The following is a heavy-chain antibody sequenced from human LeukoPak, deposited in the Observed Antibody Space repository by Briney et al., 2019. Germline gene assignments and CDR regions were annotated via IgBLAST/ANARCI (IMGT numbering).Heavy chain of an antibody. Sequence: ASVKVSCKASGYTFTVYYLHWVRQAPGQGLEWMGRINPSSGDTNYAQKSQGRVTMTRDTSISTAYLELSTLTSDDTAVYFCARVSVAGPPDRDYFDYWGQGTLVTVSS. V-gene: IGHV1-2*02. J-gene: IGHJ4*02. CDR2: INPSSGDT. CDR1: GYTFTVYY. CDR3: ARVSVAGPPDRDYFDY. D-gene: IGHD6-19*01.